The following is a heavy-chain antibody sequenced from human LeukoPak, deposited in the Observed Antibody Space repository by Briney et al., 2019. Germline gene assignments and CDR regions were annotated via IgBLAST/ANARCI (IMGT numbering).Heavy chain of an antibody. CDR3: ARRTADFWSGIYAFDI. CDR2: IIPILGIA. V-gene: IGHV1-69*04. D-gene: IGHD3-3*01. CDR1: GGTFSSYA. Sequence: SVKVSCKASGGTFSSYAISWVRQAPGQGLEWMGRIIPILGIANYAQKFQGRVTITADKSTSTAYMELSSLRSEDTAVYYCARRTADFWSGIYAFDIWGQGTMVTVSS. J-gene: IGHJ3*02.